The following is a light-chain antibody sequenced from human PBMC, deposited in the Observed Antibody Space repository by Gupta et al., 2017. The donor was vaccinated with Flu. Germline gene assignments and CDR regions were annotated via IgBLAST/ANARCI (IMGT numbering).Light chain of an antibody. CDR1: SSDVGGYNY. CDR2: DVT. Sequence: QSALTQPRSVSGSPGQSVAISCTGTSSDVGGYNYVSWYQQHPGRAPKLIIYDVTKRPSGVPDRFSGSKSGSTASLTISGLQAEDEADYYCCSYAGSYTYVFGTGTEVTVL. V-gene: IGLV2-11*01. CDR3: CSYAGSYTYV. J-gene: IGLJ1*01.